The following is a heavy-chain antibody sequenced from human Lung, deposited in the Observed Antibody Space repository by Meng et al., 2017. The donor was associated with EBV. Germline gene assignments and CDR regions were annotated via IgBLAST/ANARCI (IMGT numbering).Heavy chain of an antibody. Sequence: AQPQQWGAGCLHPSESLSLTGAVYGGSFSGDYWSWIRQPPGKGLELIVEIKESEGPNYNPSLKSRVSISLDTSRDQFSLTLNSVTAADTAVYYCVRGLDNWNILVFDYWGQGALVTVSS. V-gene: IGHV4-34*01. D-gene: IGHD1/OR15-1a*01. CDR1: GGSFSGDY. CDR3: VRGLDNWNILVFDY. J-gene: IGHJ4*02. CDR2: IKESEGP.